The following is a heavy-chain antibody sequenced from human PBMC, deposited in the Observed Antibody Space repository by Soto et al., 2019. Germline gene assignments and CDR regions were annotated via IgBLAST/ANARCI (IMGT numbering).Heavy chain of an antibody. D-gene: IGHD3-16*01. CDR1: GASISSGSYY. V-gene: IGHV4-31*03. CDR3: AACLRVARRFDP. Sequence: QVQLQESGPGLVKPSQTLSLTCTVSGASISSGSYYWNWVRQHPGKGLEWIGYIYFSGSTYYNPSLKSRVTISLDTSKNQFSLNLPSVTAADTAVYYCAACLRVARRFDPWGQGSLVTVSS. CDR2: IYFSGST. J-gene: IGHJ5*02.